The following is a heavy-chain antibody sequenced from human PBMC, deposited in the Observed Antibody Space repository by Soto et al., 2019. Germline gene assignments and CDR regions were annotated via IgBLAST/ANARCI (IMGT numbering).Heavy chain of an antibody. CDR3: ALRIVLSVYYGMDV. J-gene: IGHJ6*02. CDR1: GYTFINYG. V-gene: IGHV1-18*01. Sequence: QVQLVQYGAEVKKPGASVKVSCKASGYTFINYGISWVRQAPGQGLEWMGWISPYRGNTNYAQKFQGRVTMTSDTSTTTAYMELRSLRSDDTGVYYCALRIVLSVYYGMDVWGQGTTVTVSS. D-gene: IGHD2-2*01. CDR2: ISPYRGNT.